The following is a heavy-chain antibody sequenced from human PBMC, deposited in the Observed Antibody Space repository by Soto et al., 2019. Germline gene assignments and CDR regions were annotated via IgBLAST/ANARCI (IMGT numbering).Heavy chain of an antibody. J-gene: IGHJ4*02. CDR3: ARFRDYFGC. Sequence: EEQLVESGGGLVQPGGSLRLSCVASGFTFSNYWMTWVRQSPGKGLEWVGNIRPDGSEKNYVDSVEGRFTISRDNVENTLYLQMNHLRVEDTAVYYCARFRDYFGCWGQGTLVTVSS. CDR2: IRPDGSEK. CDR1: GFTFSNYW. V-gene: IGHV3-7*01.